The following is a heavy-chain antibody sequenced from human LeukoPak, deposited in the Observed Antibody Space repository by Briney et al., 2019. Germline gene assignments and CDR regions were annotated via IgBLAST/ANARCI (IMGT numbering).Heavy chain of an antibody. D-gene: IGHD5-24*01. J-gene: IGHJ4*02. CDR1: GFPFSSYW. Sequence: GGSLRLSCVASGFPFSSYWMTWVRQAPGKGQEWVANIKQDGSKKSYVDSVKGRFTISRDNAKNSLYLQMNSLRAEDTAIYYCTRVGYIDEGIDYWGQGTLVTVSS. CDR3: TRVGYIDEGIDY. CDR2: IKQDGSKK. V-gene: IGHV3-7*04.